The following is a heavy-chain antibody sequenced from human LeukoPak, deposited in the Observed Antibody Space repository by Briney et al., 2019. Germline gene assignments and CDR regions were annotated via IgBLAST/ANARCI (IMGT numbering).Heavy chain of an antibody. D-gene: IGHD3-10*01. V-gene: IGHV4-38-2*02. CDR1: GYFISTGYY. CDR3: ATNLYGSGNYFAY. CDR2: IYHSGNN. Sequence: PSETLSLTCTVSGYFISTGYYWGWIRRSPGKGLEWIAIIYHSGNNYYNPSLKSRVTISVDTSKNQFSLKLTSVTAADTAVYYCATNLYGSGNYFAYWGQGTLVTVSS. J-gene: IGHJ4*02.